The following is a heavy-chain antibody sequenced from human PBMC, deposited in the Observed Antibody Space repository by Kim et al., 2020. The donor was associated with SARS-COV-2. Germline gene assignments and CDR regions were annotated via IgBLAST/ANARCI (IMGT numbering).Heavy chain of an antibody. D-gene: IGHD3-10*01. J-gene: IGHJ4*02. CDR3: ARRGDATRSDY. Sequence: SETLSLTCTVSGGSISSSSYYWGWIRQPPGKGLEWIGSIYYSGSTYYNPSLKSRVTISVDTSKNQFSLKLSSVTAADTAVYYCARRGDATRSDYWGQGTLVTVSS. CDR1: GGSISSSSYY. V-gene: IGHV4-39*01. CDR2: IYYSGST.